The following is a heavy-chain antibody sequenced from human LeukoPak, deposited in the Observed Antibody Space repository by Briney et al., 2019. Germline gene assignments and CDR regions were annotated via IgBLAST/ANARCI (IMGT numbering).Heavy chain of an antibody. D-gene: IGHD4-11*01. CDR3: ARDRGADYISAFDI. CDR1: GGSISSYY. Sequence: SETLSLTCTVSGGSISSYYWSWIRQPAGKGLEWIGRIYPGGSTNYNPSLKSRVTMSVDASQKQLSLKLSSVTAADTAVYYCARDRGADYISAFDIWGQGTMVTVSS. V-gene: IGHV4-4*07. J-gene: IGHJ3*02. CDR2: IYPGGST.